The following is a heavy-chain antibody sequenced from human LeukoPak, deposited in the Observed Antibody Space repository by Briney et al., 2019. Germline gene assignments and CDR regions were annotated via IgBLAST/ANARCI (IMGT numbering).Heavy chain of an antibody. J-gene: IGHJ3*02. CDR2: IKKDGSEK. CDR3: ARFGAPVVANAFDI. Sequence: GGSLRLSCAASGFTFSNNWMSWVRQAPGKGLECVANIKKDGSEKNYINSVKGRFTISRDNAKNSLYLQMNSLRAEDTAVYYCARFGAPVVANAFDIWGQGTMVTVSS. V-gene: IGHV3-7*01. D-gene: IGHD2-2*01. CDR1: GFTFSNNW.